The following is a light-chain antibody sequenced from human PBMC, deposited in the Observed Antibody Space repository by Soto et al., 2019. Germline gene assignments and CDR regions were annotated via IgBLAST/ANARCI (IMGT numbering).Light chain of an antibody. V-gene: IGKV3-20*01. CDR3: QHYNSYSEA. J-gene: IGKJ1*01. Sequence: ENVLTQSPGTLSLSPGERGTLSCRASQSVSSNYLAWYQQKPGQAPRLLISGASSRATGIPDRFSGSGSGTDFTLTISSLQPDDFATYYCQHYNSYSEAFGQGTKVELK. CDR1: QSVSSNY. CDR2: GAS.